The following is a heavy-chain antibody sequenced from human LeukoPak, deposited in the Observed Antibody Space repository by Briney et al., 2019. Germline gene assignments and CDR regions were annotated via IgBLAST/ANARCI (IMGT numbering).Heavy chain of an antibody. Sequence: GGSLRLSCAASGFTFSSYSMNWVRQAPGKGLEWVSSISSSSSYIYYADSVKGRFTISRDNAKNSLYLQMNGLRAEDTAVYYCARDTYGSGSYSGYWGQGTLVTVSS. CDR3: ARDTYGSGSYSGY. CDR1: GFTFSSYS. V-gene: IGHV3-21*01. D-gene: IGHD3-10*01. CDR2: ISSSSSYI. J-gene: IGHJ4*02.